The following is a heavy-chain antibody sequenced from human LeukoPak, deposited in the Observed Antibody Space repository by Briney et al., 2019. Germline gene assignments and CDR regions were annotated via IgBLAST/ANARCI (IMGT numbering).Heavy chain of an antibody. Sequence: GGSLRLSCAASGFTFSDYYMSWIRQAPGKGLEWVSYISSSGSTIYYADSVKGRFTISRDNAKNSLYLQMNSLRAEDTAVYYCARERIAAAGTEDFDYWGQGTLVTVSS. V-gene: IGHV3-11*01. CDR1: GFTFSDYY. CDR3: ARERIAAAGTEDFDY. CDR2: ISSSGSTI. J-gene: IGHJ4*02. D-gene: IGHD6-13*01.